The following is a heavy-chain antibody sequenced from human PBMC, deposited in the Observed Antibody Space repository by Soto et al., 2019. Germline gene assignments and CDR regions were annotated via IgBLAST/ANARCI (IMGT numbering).Heavy chain of an antibody. CDR1: GGSFSGYF. V-gene: IGHV4-34*01. CDR3: ARGGSSDWQVAFDF. J-gene: IGHJ3*01. D-gene: IGHD6-19*01. CDR2: VNHNGRN. Sequence: SETLSLTCDVYGGSFSGYFWNWIRQAPGKGLEWIGKVNHNGRNNYNPSLKSRVTISLDMSKKQISLKLTSVTAADTAVYYCARGGSSDWQVAFDFWGQGTMVTVSS.